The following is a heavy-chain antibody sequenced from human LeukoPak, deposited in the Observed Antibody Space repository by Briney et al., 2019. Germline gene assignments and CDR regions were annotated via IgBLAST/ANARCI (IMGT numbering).Heavy chain of an antibody. CDR1: GFSFSSYA. J-gene: IGHJ3*02. V-gene: IGHV3-48*04. Sequence: GGSLRLSCAASGFSFSSYALNWVRQAPGKGLEWVSHISSSGSIYADSVKGRFTISRDNAKNSLYLQMNSLRAEDTAVYYCAREGNFDIWGQGTKLTVSS. CDR3: AREGNFDI. CDR2: ISSSGSI.